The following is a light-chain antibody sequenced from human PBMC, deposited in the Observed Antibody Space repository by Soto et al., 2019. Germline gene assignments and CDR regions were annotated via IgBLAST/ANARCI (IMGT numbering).Light chain of an antibody. J-gene: IGKJ5*01. CDR1: QSVSSNH. CDR2: DAS. V-gene: IGKV3-20*01. CDR3: QQYGSSPWT. Sequence: EIVLTQSPGTLSLSPGERATLSCRASQSVSSNHLAWYQQKPGQAPRLLIYDASNRATGIPARFSGSGSGTDFTLTINRLEPEDFAVYYCQQYGSSPWTFGQGTRLEI.